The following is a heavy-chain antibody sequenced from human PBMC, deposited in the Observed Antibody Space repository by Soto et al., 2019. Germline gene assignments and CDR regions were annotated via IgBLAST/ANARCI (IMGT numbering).Heavy chain of an antibody. CDR3: ATHPGGGGY. CDR1: GFTVSNNY. CDR2: IYSGGYT. V-gene: IGHV3-53*01. D-gene: IGHD3-10*01. J-gene: IGHJ4*02. Sequence: EVQLVESGGGLIQPGGSLRLSCAVSGFTVSNNYMSWVRQAPGKGLEGVSVIYSGGYTAYGDSVKGRFTISRDNSKNTLYLKKKSLRPGGPAFFYWATHPGGGGYWGQGTLVTVSS.